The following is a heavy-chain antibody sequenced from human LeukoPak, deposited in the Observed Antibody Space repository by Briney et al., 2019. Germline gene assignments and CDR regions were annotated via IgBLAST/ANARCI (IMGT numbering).Heavy chain of an antibody. CDR1: GFTVSSNY. D-gene: IGHD3-3*02. Sequence: PGGSLRLSCAASGFTVSSNYMSWVRQAPGKGLEWVSVIYSGGSTYYADSVKGRFTISRDNSKNTLYLQMNSLRAEDTAVYYCARISRTEVSDYWGQGTLVTVSS. V-gene: IGHV3-53*05. CDR3: ARISRTEVSDY. CDR2: IYSGGST. J-gene: IGHJ4*02.